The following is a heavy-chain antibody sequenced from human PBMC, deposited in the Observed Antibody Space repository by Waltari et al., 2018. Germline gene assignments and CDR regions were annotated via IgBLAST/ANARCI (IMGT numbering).Heavy chain of an antibody. CDR2: INAGNGNT. CDR1: GYTFPSYA. V-gene: IGHV1-3*01. J-gene: IGHJ4*02. Sequence: QVQLVQSGAEVKKPGASVKVSCQASGYTFPSYAMHWVRQAPGQRLEWMGWINAGNGNTKYSQKFQGRVTITRDTSASTAYMELSSLRSEDTAVYYCARGAYYFDYWGQGTLVTVSS. CDR3: ARGAYYFDY.